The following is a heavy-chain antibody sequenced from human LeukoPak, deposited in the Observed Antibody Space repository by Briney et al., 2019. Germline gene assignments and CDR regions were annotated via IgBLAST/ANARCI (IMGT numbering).Heavy chain of an antibody. CDR2: INHSGST. V-gene: IGHV4-34*01. Sequence: SETLSLTCAVYGGSFSGYYWSWIRQPPGKGLEWIGEINHSGSTNYNPSLKSRVTISVDTSKNQFSLKLSSVTAADTAVYYCARVRDAFDIWGQGTMVTVSS. J-gene: IGHJ3*02. CDR3: ARVRDAFDI. CDR1: GGSFSGYY.